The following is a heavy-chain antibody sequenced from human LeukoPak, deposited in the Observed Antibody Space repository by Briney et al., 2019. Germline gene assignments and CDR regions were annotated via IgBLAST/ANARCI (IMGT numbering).Heavy chain of an antibody. CDR3: AGGGRADDY. J-gene: IGHJ4*02. D-gene: IGHD3-16*01. Sequence: ASVKVSCKASGGTFSSYAISWVRQAPGQGLEWMGWINPNSGGTNYAQKFQGRVTMTRDTSISTAYMELSRLRSDDTAVYYCAGGGRADDYWGQGTLVTVSS. V-gene: IGHV1-2*02. CDR1: GGTFSSYA. CDR2: INPNSGGT.